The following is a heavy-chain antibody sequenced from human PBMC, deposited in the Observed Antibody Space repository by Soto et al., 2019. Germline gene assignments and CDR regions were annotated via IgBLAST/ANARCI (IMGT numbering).Heavy chain of an antibody. CDR2: IYSGGST. Sequence: GGSLRLSCAASGFTFSSYGMNWVRQAPGKGLEWVSIIYSGGSTYYADSVKGRFTISRGNSKNTLYLQMNSLRAEDTAVYYCARESIVGATNTFDYWGQGTLVTVSS. CDR3: ARESIVGATNTFDY. D-gene: IGHD1-26*01. J-gene: IGHJ4*02. V-gene: IGHV3-66*01. CDR1: GFTFSSYG.